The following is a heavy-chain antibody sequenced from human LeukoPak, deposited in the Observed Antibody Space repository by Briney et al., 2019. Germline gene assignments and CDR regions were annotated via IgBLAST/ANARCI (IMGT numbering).Heavy chain of an antibody. D-gene: IGHD3-16*02. J-gene: IGHJ6*03. CDR2: INHSGST. V-gene: IGHV4-34*01. CDR1: GGSFSGYY. CDR3: ARGYYDYVWGSYRPHYYMDV. Sequence: PSETLSLTCAVYGGSFSGYYWSWIRQPPGKGLEWIAEINHSGSTNYNPSLKSRVTISVDTSKNQFSLKLSSVTAADTAVYYCARGYYDYVWGSYRPHYYMDVWGKGTTVTVSS.